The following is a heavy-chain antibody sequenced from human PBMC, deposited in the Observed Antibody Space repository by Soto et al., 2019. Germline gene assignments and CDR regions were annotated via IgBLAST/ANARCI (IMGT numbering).Heavy chain of an antibody. V-gene: IGHV3-30-3*01. CDR3: AREELRFLECFDY. CDR1: GFTFSSYA. CDR2: ISYDGSNK. J-gene: IGHJ4*02. Sequence: QVQLVESGGGVVQPGRSLRLSCAASGFTFSSYAMHWVRQAPGKGLEWVAVISYDGSNKYYAHSVKGRFTISRDNSKKALYLQMNSLRAEDTAVYCCAREELRFLECFDYWGQGTLVTVSS. D-gene: IGHD3-3*01.